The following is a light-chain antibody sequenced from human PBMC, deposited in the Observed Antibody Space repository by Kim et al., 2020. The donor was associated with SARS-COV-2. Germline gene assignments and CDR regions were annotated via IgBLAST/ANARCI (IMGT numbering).Light chain of an antibody. CDR1: QSIFYRSTNKNY. CDR2: WAS. Sequence: ATINCKSSQSIFYRSTNKNYLAWYQQKPGQPPKLLISWASTRESGVPDRFSGSGSRTDFTLTISSLQAEDVAVYFCQQYFSSHPNSFGQGTKLEI. V-gene: IGKV4-1*01. J-gene: IGKJ2*03. CDR3: QQYFSSHPNS.